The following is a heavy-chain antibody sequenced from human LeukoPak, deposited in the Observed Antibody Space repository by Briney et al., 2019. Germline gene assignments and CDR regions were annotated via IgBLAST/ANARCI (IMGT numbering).Heavy chain of an antibody. J-gene: IGHJ3*02. V-gene: IGHV4-59*11. CDR2: IYYSGKT. D-gene: IGHD3-22*01. Sequence: KSSETLSLTCAVSGGSISGHYWSWNRQPPGKGLEWIGYIYYSGKTYYSPSLRSRVTISRDMSNYRFSLKLTSVTAADTAVYYCARLLDNDSSGDPDTFDMWGQGTMVTVSS. CDR1: GGSISGHY. CDR3: ARLLDNDSSGDPDTFDM.